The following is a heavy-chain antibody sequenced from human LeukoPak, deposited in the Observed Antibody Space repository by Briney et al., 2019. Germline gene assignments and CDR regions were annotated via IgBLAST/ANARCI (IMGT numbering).Heavy chain of an antibody. V-gene: IGHV1-8*02. CDR2: MNPNSGNT. Sequence: ASVKVSCKASGYTFTSYDINWVRQAPGQGLEWVGWMNPNSGNTGYAQKFQGRVTMTRNTSISTAYMELSSLRSEDTAVYYCARGGTGYYGEIYYYYHYGMDVWGQGTTVTVSS. CDR3: ARGGTGYYGEIYYYYHYGMDV. J-gene: IGHJ6*02. D-gene: IGHD3/OR15-3a*01. CDR1: GYTFTSYD.